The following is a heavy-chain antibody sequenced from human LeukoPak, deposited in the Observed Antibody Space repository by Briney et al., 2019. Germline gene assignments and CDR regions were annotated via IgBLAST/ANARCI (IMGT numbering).Heavy chain of an antibody. CDR1: GYTFTSYG. J-gene: IGHJ6*02. D-gene: IGHD3-3*01. V-gene: IGHV1-18*01. Sequence: ASVKVSCKASGYTFTSYGISWVRQAPGQGLEWMGWISAYNGNTNYAQKLQGRATMTTDTSTSTAYMELRSLRSDDTAVYYCARDTGDYDFWSGYYNPYYYYYGMDVWGQGTTVTVSS. CDR2: ISAYNGNT. CDR3: ARDTGDYDFWSGYYNPYYYYYGMDV.